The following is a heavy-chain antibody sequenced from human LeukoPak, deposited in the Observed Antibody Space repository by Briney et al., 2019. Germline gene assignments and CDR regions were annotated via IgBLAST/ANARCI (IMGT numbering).Heavy chain of an antibody. CDR1: GGSISSGGYS. D-gene: IGHD6-25*01. CDR2: ISHSGST. J-gene: IGHJ3*02. V-gene: IGHV4-30-2*01. Sequence: SETLSLTCAVSGGSISSGGYSWSWIRQPPGKGLEWIGHISHSGSTYYNPSLKSRVSISLDRSKNQFSLNLTSVSGADTAVYFCARGRPANMAFDIWGQGTMVPVSS. CDR3: ARGRPANMAFDI.